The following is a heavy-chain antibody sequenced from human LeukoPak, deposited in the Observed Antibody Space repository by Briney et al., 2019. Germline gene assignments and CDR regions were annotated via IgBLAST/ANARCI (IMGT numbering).Heavy chain of an antibody. CDR1: GFTFSSYW. D-gene: IGHD4-17*01. CDR3: ARDGDGDYVFDP. J-gene: IGHJ5*02. V-gene: IGHV3-74*01. CDR2: INTDGSTT. Sequence: GGSLRLSCAASGFTFSSYWMPWVRQVPGKGLVWVSRINTDGSTTTYADSVKGRFTISRDNAKNTLYLQMNSLRAEDTAAYYCARDGDGDYVFDPWGQGTLVTVSS.